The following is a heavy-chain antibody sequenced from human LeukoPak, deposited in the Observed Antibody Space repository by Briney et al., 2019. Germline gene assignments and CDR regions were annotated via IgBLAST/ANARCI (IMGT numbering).Heavy chain of an antibody. CDR2: INHSGST. D-gene: IGHD3-3*01. Sequence: PSETLSLTCAVYGGSFSGYYWSWIRQPPGKGLEWIGEINHSGSTNYNPSPKSRVTISVDTSKNQFSLKLSSVTAADTAVYYCARGVTIFGVVIPHYFDYWGQGTLVTVSS. V-gene: IGHV4-34*01. CDR1: GGSFSGYY. CDR3: ARGVTIFGVVIPHYFDY. J-gene: IGHJ4*02.